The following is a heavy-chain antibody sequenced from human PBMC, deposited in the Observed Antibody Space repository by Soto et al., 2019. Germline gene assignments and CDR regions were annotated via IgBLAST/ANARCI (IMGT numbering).Heavy chain of an antibody. CDR2: ISYDGSNK. J-gene: IGHJ4*02. CDR3: AGYCTNGVCYTGDFDY. D-gene: IGHD2-8*01. V-gene: IGHV3-30*03. CDR1: GFTFSSYG. Sequence: GGSLRLSCAASGFTFSSYGMHWVRQAPGKGLEWVAVISYDGSNKYYADSVKGRFTISRDNSKNTLYLQMNSLRAEDTAVYYCAGYCTNGVCYTGDFDYWGQGTLVTVSS.